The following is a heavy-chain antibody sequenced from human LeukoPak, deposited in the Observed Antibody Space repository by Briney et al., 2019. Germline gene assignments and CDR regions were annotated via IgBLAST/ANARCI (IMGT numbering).Heavy chain of an antibody. V-gene: IGHV4-59*01. J-gene: IGHJ3*02. CDR2: IFGSGDF. CDR3: AREKDTGSNHAKIRYDI. CDR1: GGSISDYY. D-gene: IGHD1-26*01. Sequence: SETLSLTCTVSGGSISDYYWSWIRQPPGQGLEWIGWIFGSGDFNYTPSLKSRLSISVDTSNNQFSLKLTSATAADTAVYYCAREKDTGSNHAKIRYDIWGQGTMVTVSS.